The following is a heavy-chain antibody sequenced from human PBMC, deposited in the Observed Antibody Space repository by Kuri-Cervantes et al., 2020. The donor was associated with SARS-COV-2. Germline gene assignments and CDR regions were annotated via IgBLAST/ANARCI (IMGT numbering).Heavy chain of an antibody. V-gene: IGHV1-69*13. CDR2: IIPIFGTA. CDR3: ARYYYDSSGYYLDY. CDR1: GGTFSSYA. Sequence: SVKVSCKASGGTFSSYAISWVRQAPGQGLEWMGGIIPIFGTANCAQKFQGRVTITADESTSTAYMELSSLRSEDTAVYYGARYYYDSSGYYLDYWGQGTLVTVSS. J-gene: IGHJ4*02. D-gene: IGHD3-22*01.